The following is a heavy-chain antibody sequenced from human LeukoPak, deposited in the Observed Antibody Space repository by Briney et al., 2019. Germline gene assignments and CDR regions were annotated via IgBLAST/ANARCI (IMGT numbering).Heavy chain of an antibody. CDR3: ARCLPDYGGPFDS. CDR1: GNSFTTYW. D-gene: IGHD4-23*01. V-gene: IGHV5-51*01. Sequence: GESLKISCKGSGNSFTTYWIGWVREMPGKGLEWMGIIYPGDSSTHYSPSFQGQVTLSADKSISTAYLQWSSLKASDTAIYYCARCLPDYGGPFDSWGQGTPVTVSS. J-gene: IGHJ4*02. CDR2: IYPGDSST.